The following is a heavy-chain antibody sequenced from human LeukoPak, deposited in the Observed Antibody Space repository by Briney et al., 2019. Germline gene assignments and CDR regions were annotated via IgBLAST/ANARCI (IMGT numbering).Heavy chain of an antibody. V-gene: IGHV3-66*01. CDR1: GFPVSSNY. D-gene: IGHD1-26*01. CDR2: IYSGGST. Sequence: GGSLRLSCAASGFPVSSNYMNWVRQAPGKGLEWVSVIYSGGSTYYADSVKGRFTISRDNSKNTLYLQMNSLRAEDTAVYYCAKVAEVGATGYYYYMDVWGKGTTVTISS. CDR3: AKVAEVGATGYYYYMDV. J-gene: IGHJ6*03.